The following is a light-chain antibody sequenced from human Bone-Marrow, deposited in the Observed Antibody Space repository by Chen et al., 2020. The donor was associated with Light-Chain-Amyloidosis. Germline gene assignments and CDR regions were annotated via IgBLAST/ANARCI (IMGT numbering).Light chain of an antibody. CDR2: RDT. V-gene: IGLV3-25*03. CDR3: QSADSSGTYEVI. J-gene: IGLJ2*01. CDR1: DLPTKY. Sequence: SYELTQPPSVSVSPGQTARISCSGDDLPTKYAYWYQQKPGQAPVLVIHRDTERPSGISERFSGTSSGTIATLTISGVQAEAEADYHCQSADSSGTYEVIFCGGTKLSVL.